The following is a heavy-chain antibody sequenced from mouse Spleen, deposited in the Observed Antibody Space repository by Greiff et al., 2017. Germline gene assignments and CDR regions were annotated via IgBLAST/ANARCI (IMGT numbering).Heavy chain of an antibody. V-gene: IGHV2-2*01. CDR3: ARDPAGTNWYFDV. Sequence: VKLVESGPGLVQPSQSLSITCTVSGFSLTSYGVHWVRQSPGKGLEWLGVIWSGGSTDYNAAFISRLSISKDNSKSQVFFKMNSLQADDTAIYYCARDPAGTNWYFDVWGAGTTVTVSS. CDR1: GFSLTSYG. D-gene: IGHD4-1*01. CDR2: IWSGGST. J-gene: IGHJ1*01.